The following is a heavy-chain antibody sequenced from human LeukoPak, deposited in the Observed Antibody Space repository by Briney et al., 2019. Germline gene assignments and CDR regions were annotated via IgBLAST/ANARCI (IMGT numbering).Heavy chain of an antibody. J-gene: IGHJ4*02. CDR2: ISGSGGST. CDR1: GFTFSSYA. CDR3: AKSPSSSGYYYAVVY. V-gene: IGHV3-23*01. Sequence: GGSLRLSCAASGFTFSSYAMSWVRQAPGKGLEWVSAISGSGGSTYYADSVRGRLTISRDNSKNTLYLQMNSLRAEDTAVYYCAKSPSSSGYYYAVVYWGQGTLVTVSS. D-gene: IGHD3-22*01.